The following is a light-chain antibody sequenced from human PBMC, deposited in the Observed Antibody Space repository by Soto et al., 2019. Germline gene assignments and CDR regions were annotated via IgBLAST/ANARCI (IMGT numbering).Light chain of an antibody. V-gene: IGKV3-15*01. CDR2: GAS. Sequence: DIVLTQSPATLSETPGERATLSCRASQSVGSHLAWYQQRPGQAPRLLIYGASIRATGIPARLSGSGSGTAFTLTISSLHSEDSAADYWQQHYNWSLNFCPGTNVDI. J-gene: IGKJ3*01. CDR1: QSVGSH. CDR3: QQHYNWSLN.